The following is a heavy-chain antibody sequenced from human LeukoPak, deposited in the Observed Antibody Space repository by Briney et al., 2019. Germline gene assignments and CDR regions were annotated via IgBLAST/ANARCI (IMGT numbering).Heavy chain of an antibody. V-gene: IGHV3-30*01. CDR1: EFTFSHFA. Sequence: GGFLRLSCEVSEFTFSHFAMHWVRQAPGKGLEWVAVVSSHGNDGFYADSVKGRFTISRDNSKNTLYLQIDSVRPEDTAIYYCTRDAYNYNDFDYWGQGTLVTVSS. CDR3: TRDAYNYNDFDY. J-gene: IGHJ4*02. D-gene: IGHD5-24*01. CDR2: VSSHGNDG.